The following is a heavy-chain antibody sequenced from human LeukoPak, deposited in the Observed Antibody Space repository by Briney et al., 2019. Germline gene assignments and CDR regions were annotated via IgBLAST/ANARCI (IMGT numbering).Heavy chain of an antibody. CDR1: GFTFSSYA. CDR2: ISYDGSNK. J-gene: IGHJ4*02. V-gene: IGHV3-30-3*01. CDR3: ARARSGYLLYYFDY. D-gene: IGHD3-3*01. Sequence: PGGSLRLSCAASGFTFSSYAMHWVCQAPGKGLEWVAVISYDGSNKYYADSVKGRFTISRDNSKNTLYLQMNSLRAEDTAVYYCARARSGYLLYYFDYWGQGTLVTVSS.